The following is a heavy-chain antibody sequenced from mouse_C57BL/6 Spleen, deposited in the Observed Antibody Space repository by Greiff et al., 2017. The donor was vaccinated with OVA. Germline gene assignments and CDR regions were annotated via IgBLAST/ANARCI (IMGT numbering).Heavy chain of an antibody. CDR3: ARGGGTGAMDY. CDR1: GYAFSSSW. D-gene: IGHD4-1*01. CDR2: IYPGDGDT. V-gene: IGHV1-82*01. Sequence: VKLMESGPELVKPGASVKISCKASGYAFSSSWMNWVKQRPGKGLEWIGRIYPGDGDTNYNGKFKGKATLTADKSSSTAYMQLSSLTSEDSAVYFCARGGGTGAMDYWGQGTSVTVSS. J-gene: IGHJ4*01.